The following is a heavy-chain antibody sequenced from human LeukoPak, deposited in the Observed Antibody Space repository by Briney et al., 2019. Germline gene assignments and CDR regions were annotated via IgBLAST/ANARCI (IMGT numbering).Heavy chain of an antibody. Sequence: SETLSLTCAVSGYSISSGYYWGWIRQPPGKGLEWIGSIYHSGSTYYNPSLKSRVTMSVDTSKNQFSLKLSSVTAADTAVYYCARRPGYGAFDIWGQGTMVTVSS. CDR3: ARRPGYGAFDI. CDR1: GYSISSGYY. J-gene: IGHJ3*02. V-gene: IGHV4-38-2*01. D-gene: IGHD1-1*01. CDR2: IYHSGST.